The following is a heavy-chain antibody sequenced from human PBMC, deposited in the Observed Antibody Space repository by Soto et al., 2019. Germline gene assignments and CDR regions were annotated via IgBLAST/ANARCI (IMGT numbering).Heavy chain of an antibody. V-gene: IGHV3-7*03. CDR2: INEDGSVK. CDR3: VTPRFDY. J-gene: IGHJ4*02. D-gene: IGHD1-20*01. Sequence: EVQLVESGGGLVQPGGSLRLSCAASGFALSTYWMTWVRQAPGKGLEWVANINEDGSVKYHVDSVKGRFIVSRDNAKNSLYLQMNSLRVEDTAMYYCVTPRFDYWGQGTLVTVSS. CDR1: GFALSTYW.